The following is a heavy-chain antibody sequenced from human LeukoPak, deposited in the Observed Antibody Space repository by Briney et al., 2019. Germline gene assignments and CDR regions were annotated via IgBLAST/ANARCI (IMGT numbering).Heavy chain of an antibody. J-gene: IGHJ3*02. CDR2: IYYSGST. Sequence: SETLSLTCAVYGGSFSGYYWGWIRQPPGEGLEWIGSIYYSGSTYYNPTLKSRVTISVDTSKNQFSLKLSSVTAADTAVYYCEMTTGRYDSSGYLGAFDIWGQGTMVTVSS. V-gene: IGHV4-39*01. D-gene: IGHD3-22*01. CDR1: GGSFSGYY. CDR3: EMTTGRYDSSGYLGAFDI.